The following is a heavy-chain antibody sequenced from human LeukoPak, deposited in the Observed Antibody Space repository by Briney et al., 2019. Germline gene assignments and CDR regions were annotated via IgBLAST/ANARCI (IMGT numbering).Heavy chain of an antibody. J-gene: IGHJ4*02. CDR2: IYYSGST. V-gene: IGHV4-59*01. CDR1: GGSISSYY. Sequence: PSETLSLTCTVSGGSISSYYWSWIRQPPGKGLEWIGYIYYSGSTNYNPSLKSRVTISVDTSKNQFSLKLSSVTAADTAVYYCARDYCSGGSCYPPDYWGQGTLVTVSS. D-gene: IGHD2-15*01. CDR3: ARDYCSGGSCYPPDY.